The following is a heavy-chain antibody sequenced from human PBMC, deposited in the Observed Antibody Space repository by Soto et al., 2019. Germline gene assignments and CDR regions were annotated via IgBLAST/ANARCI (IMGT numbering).Heavy chain of an antibody. D-gene: IGHD3-10*01. CDR2: IYYSGTT. CDR1: DGSTRSGRYY. CDR3: ASYDSASGAFDY. Sequence: NPSETLSLTCTVSDGSTRSGRYYWSWIGQHPGKGLAWIGYIYYSGTTYYNLSLKSRVTISADTSKHHFSRTLSSGNAADTAVYHCASYDSASGAFDYWGQGTLVTVSS. J-gene: IGHJ4*02. V-gene: IGHV4-31*03.